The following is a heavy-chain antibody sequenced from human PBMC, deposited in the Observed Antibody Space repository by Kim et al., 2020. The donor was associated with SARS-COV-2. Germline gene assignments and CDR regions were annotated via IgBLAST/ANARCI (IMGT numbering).Heavy chain of an antibody. J-gene: IGHJ4*02. D-gene: IGHD5-18*01. V-gene: IGHV4-31*02. Sequence: YYTPSLKSRVTISVDMSKNQFSLKLSSVTAADTAVYYCARVVDTAMVFDYWGQGTLVTVSS. CDR3: ARVVDTAMVFDY.